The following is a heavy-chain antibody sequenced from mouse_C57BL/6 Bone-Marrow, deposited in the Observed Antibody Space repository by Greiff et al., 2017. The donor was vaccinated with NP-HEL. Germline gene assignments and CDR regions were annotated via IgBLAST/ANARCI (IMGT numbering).Heavy chain of an antibody. CDR3: AIKEYYYGSSYVQGY. CDR2: IHPSDSDT. J-gene: IGHJ3*01. Sequence: QVQLQQPGAELVKPGASVKVSCKASGYTFTSYWMHWVKQRPGQGLEWIGRIHPSDSDTNYNQKFKGKATLTVDKSSSTAYMQLSNLTSEDSAVYYCAIKEYYYGSSYVQGYWGQGTLVTVSA. D-gene: IGHD1-1*01. CDR1: GYTFTSYW. V-gene: IGHV1-74*01.